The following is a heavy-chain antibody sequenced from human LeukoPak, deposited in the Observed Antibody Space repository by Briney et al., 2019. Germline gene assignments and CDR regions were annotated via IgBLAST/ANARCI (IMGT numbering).Heavy chain of an antibody. V-gene: IGHV4-39*01. J-gene: IGHJ4*02. CDR1: GGSIRSTTYY. CDR2: ISDGGRT. D-gene: IGHD6-19*01. Sequence: PSETLSLTCTVSGGSIRSTTYYWGWIRQPPGKGLEWIGGISDGGRTYNNPSLKSRVTISVDTSRNQFFLKMSSVTAADTAVYYCARGEWFSSSGSWFDYWGQGTLVTVSS. CDR3: ARGEWFSSSGSWFDY.